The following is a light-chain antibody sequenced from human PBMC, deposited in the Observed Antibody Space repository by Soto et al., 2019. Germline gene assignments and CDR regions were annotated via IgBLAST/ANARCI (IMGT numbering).Light chain of an antibody. V-gene: IGLV6-57*04. J-gene: IGLJ2*01. CDR2: ADN. Sequence: NFMLTQPHSVSESPGKTVTISCTRSSGSIASNYVQWYQQRPGSATTPVIYADNERPSGVTDRFSGSIDSSSNSASLTISGLKTDDEADYYCQSYHSGNVVFGGGTKLTVL. CDR1: SGSIASNY. CDR3: QSYHSGNVV.